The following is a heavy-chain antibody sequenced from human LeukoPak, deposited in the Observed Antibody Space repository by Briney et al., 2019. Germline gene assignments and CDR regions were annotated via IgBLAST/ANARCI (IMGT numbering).Heavy chain of an antibody. CDR2: ITSGGNS. CDR1: GFTVSSTY. CDR3: ARGQCSSPSCRYFDY. D-gene: IGHD2-2*01. J-gene: IGHJ4*02. V-gene: IGHV3-66*01. Sequence: GGCLRLSCAASGFTVSSTYMNWVRQAPGKGLEWVSVITSGGNSYYADSVKCRFSISRDNSKNTLYLQMNSLRAEDTAVYYCARGQCSSPSCRYFDYWGQGTPVSVSS.